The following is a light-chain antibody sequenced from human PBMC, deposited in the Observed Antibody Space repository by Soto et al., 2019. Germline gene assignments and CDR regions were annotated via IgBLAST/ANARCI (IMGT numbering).Light chain of an antibody. V-gene: IGLV2-14*03. CDR1: SRDVGAYKY. Sequence: LTQPASVSVSPGQSITISCTGTSRDVGAYKYVSWYHQHPGKVPKLIIYSVSNRPSGVSNRFSGSKSGNTAVLTISGLQPEDEADYYCSSFTGTTTLDVFGTGAKVTVL. CDR2: SVS. CDR3: SSFTGTTTLDV. J-gene: IGLJ1*01.